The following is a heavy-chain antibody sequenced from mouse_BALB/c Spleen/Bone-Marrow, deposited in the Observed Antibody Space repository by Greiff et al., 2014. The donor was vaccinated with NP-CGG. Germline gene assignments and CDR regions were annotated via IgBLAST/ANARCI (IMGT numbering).Heavy chain of an antibody. CDR1: GYIFTNYW. Sequence: QVQLQQSGAELVRPGASVKLSCEASGYIFTNYWMHWVKQRPGQGLSWIGEINPTNGRSNYNEKFKSKATLTVDKSSSTAYMQLSSLTSEDSAVYYCARRGDYYGAMDYWGQGTSVTVSS. J-gene: IGHJ4*01. CDR3: ARRGDYYGAMDY. CDR2: INPTNGRS. V-gene: IGHV1S81*02. D-gene: IGHD1-1*01.